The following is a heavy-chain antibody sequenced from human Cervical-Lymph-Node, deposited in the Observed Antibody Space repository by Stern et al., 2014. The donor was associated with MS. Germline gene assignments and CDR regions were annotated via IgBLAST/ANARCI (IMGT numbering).Heavy chain of an antibody. V-gene: IGHV5-51*01. D-gene: IGHD6-13*01. CDR3: ARSYSSSWTHYFDY. J-gene: IGHJ4*02. CDR1: GYTFTTYW. Sequence: VQLVQSGAEVKKPGESLKISCKGAGYTFTTYWIGWVRQMPGKGLEWMGIIYVGDSETRSSPSFQGQVTISADKSISTAYLHWRSLKASDTAMYYCARSYSSSWTHYFDYWGQGTLVTVSS. CDR2: IYVGDSET.